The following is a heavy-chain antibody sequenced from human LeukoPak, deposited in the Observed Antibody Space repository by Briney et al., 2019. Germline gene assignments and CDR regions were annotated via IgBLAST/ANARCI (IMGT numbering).Heavy chain of an antibody. CDR1: GFTFDDYA. J-gene: IGHJ4*02. D-gene: IGHD6-19*01. V-gene: IGHV3-9*01. CDR3: AKFGTPVAGNFDY. Sequence: GGSLRLSCAASGFTFDDYAMHWVRQAPGKGLEWVSGISWNSGSIGYADSVKGRFTISRDNSKNTLYLQITSLRAEDTDVYYCAKFGTPVAGNFDYWGQGTLVTVSS. CDR2: ISWNSGSI.